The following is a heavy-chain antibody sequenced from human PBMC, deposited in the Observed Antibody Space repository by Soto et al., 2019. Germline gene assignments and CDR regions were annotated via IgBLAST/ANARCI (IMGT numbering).Heavy chain of an antibody. Sequence: PSETLSLTCAVYGGSFSGYYWSWIRQPPGKGLEWIGEINHSGSTTYNPSLKSRVTISVDTSKNQFSLKLSSVTAADTAVYYCARLLGAAAMPKRSYNWFDPWGQGTLVTVSS. J-gene: IGHJ5*02. D-gene: IGHD2-2*01. V-gene: IGHV4-34*01. CDR2: INHSGST. CDR3: ARLLGAAAMPKRSYNWFDP. CDR1: GGSFSGYY.